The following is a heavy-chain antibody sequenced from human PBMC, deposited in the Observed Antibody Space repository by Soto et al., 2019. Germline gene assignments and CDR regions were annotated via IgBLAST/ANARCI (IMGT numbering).Heavy chain of an antibody. Sequence: QVQLQESGPGLVKPSETLSVTCTVSGGSVSSRSHFWSWIRQPPGGGLQWIGEINHSASTDYNPSLRGRATILVDTFNKQFSLHLTSVTAADTAVYYCARGEYDGSGLYSWAPLGLDVWGPGTAVTVSS. J-gene: IGHJ6*02. V-gene: IGHV4-61*01. CDR3: ARGEYDGSGLYSWAPLGLDV. D-gene: IGHD3-22*01. CDR1: GGSVSSRSHF. CDR2: INHSAST.